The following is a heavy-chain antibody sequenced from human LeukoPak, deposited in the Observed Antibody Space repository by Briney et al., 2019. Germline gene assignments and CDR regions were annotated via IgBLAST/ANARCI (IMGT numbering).Heavy chain of an antibody. CDR1: GGSISSSSYY. CDR3: ARTYSSLDWYFDL. V-gene: IGHV4-39*07. D-gene: IGHD6-19*01. J-gene: IGHJ2*01. Sequence: PSETLSLTCTVSGGSISSSSYYWGWLRQPPGKGLEWIGSIYYSGSTYYNPSLKSRVTISVDTSKNQFSLKLSSVTAADTAVYYCARTYSSLDWYFDLWGRGTLVTVSS. CDR2: IYYSGST.